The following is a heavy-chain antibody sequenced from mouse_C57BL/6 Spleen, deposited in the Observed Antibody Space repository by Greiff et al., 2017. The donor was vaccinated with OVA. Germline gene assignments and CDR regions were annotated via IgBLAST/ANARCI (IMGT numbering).Heavy chain of an antibody. CDR3: ARRDYDYLFDY. Sequence: QVQLQQPGAELVKPGASVKLSCKASGYTFTSYWMQWVKQRPGQGLELIGEIDPSDSYTNYNQKFKGKATLTVDTSSSTAYMQLSSLTSEDSAVYYCARRDYDYLFDYWGQGSTLTASS. J-gene: IGHJ2*01. CDR1: GYTFTSYW. CDR2: IDPSDSYT. D-gene: IGHD2-4*01. V-gene: IGHV1-50*01.